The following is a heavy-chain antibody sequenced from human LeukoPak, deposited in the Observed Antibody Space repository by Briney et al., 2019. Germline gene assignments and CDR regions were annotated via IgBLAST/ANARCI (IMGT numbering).Heavy chain of an antibody. J-gene: IGHJ6*02. CDR3: ARGPSRYFDYGMDV. D-gene: IGHD3-9*01. CDR2: INAGNGNT. Sequence: ASVKVSCKASGYTFTSYAMHWVRQAPGQRLEWMGWINAGNGNTKYSQKFQGRVTITRDTSASTAYMELSSLRSEDTAVYYCARGPSRYFDYGMDVWGQGTTVTVSS. V-gene: IGHV1-3*01. CDR1: GYTFTSYA.